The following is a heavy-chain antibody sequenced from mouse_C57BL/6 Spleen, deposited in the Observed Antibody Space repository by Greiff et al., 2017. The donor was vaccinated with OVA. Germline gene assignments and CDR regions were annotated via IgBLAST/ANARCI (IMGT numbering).Heavy chain of an antibody. CDR2: IYPSDSET. J-gene: IGHJ4*01. Sequence: QVQLQQPGAELVRPGSSVKLSCKASGYTFTSYWMDWVKQRPGQGLEWIGNIYPSDSETHYNQKFKDKATLTVDKSSSTAYMQLSSLTSEDSAVYYCARRSHYYAMDYWGQGTSVTVSS. CDR1: GYTFTSYW. CDR3: ARRSHYYAMDY. V-gene: IGHV1-61*01.